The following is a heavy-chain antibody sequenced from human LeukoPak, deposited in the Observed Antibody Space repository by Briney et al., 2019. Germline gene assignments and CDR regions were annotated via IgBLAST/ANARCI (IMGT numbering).Heavy chain of an antibody. CDR2: ISGSGGST. V-gene: IGHV3-23*01. D-gene: IGHD3-22*01. CDR1: GFTFSSYA. Sequence: GGSLRLSCAASGFTFSSYAMSWVRQAPGKGLEWVSAISGSGGSTYYADSVKGRFTISRDNSKNTLYLQMNSLTAEDTAVYYCAKGGSGGITMLVVVITYFDYWGQGTLVTVSS. CDR3: AKGGSGGITMLVVVITYFDY. J-gene: IGHJ4*02.